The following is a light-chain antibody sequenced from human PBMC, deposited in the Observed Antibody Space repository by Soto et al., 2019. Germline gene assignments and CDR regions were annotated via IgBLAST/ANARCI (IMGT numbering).Light chain of an antibody. V-gene: IGKV3-15*01. J-gene: IGKJ4*01. CDR3: QQYNNWPLT. Sequence: EIVMTQSPATLSVSPGERATLSCRASQSVNNNLAWYQHKPGQAPRLLIYGASARATGIPAMFSGSGSGTEFTLTISSLQSEDFAVYYCQQYNNWPLTFGGGTKLEIK. CDR1: QSVNNN. CDR2: GAS.